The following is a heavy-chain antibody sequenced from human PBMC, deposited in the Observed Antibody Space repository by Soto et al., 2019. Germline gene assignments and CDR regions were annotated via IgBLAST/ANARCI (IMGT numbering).Heavy chain of an antibody. CDR2: IYWDDDK. CDR1: GFSFSSIGEG. D-gene: IGHD2-21*02. Sequence: QITLKESGPTLVKPTQTPTLTCTFPGFSFSSIGEGVGWIRQPPGKALEWLALIYWDDDKRYSPSLKSRLTITKDTSKYQVVLTMTNMDPVDTATYYCVQSRCGGDCLQSYSSHSYYGLDVWGQGTTVTVSS. CDR3: VQSRCGGDCLQSYSSHSYYGLDV. J-gene: IGHJ6*02. V-gene: IGHV2-5*02.